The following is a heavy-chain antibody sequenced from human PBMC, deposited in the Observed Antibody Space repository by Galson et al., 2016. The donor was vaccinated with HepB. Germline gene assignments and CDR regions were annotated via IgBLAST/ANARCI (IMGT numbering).Heavy chain of an antibody. V-gene: IGHV4-4*02. D-gene: IGHD3-10*01. Sequence: SETLSLTCTVSGASISSTNWWTWVRQSPEKGLEWIGEVYREGSTNYNPSLKGRVSLSLDTSKNYFSLRLGSVTAADTAFYYCAREGDSMELREFGAPSYYSGMDVWGKGTTVTVSS. CDR2: VYREGST. CDR1: GASISSTNW. CDR3: AREGDSMELREFGAPSYYSGMDV. J-gene: IGHJ6*04.